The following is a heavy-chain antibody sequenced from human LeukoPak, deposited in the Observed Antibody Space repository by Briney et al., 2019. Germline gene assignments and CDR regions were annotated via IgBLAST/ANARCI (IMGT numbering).Heavy chain of an antibody. CDR1: GGSFSGYY. CDR3: ARLTSSNSGSSFDY. D-gene: IGHD1-1*01. Sequence: SETLSLTCAVYGGSFSGYYWSWIRQPPGKGLEWIGSIYYSGTTNYNPSLKSRVTISVDTSKNQFSLRLTSVTAADTAVYYCARLTSSNSGSSFDYWGQGTLVTVSS. J-gene: IGHJ4*02. CDR2: IYYSGTT. V-gene: IGHV4-59*08.